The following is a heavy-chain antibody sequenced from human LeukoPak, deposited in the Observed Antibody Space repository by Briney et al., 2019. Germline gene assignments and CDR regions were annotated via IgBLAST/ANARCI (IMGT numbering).Heavy chain of an antibody. Sequence: PGGSLRLSCAASGFTFSSYEMNWVRQAPGKGLEWVSYISSSDSTRTYADSVKGRFTISRDNAKNSLYLEMNSLRVEDTAVYYCARWRRGRYNWFDPWGQGTLVAVST. CDR2: ISSSDSTR. CDR1: GFTFSSYE. J-gene: IGHJ5*02. V-gene: IGHV3-48*03. D-gene: IGHD1-26*01. CDR3: ARWRRGRYNWFDP.